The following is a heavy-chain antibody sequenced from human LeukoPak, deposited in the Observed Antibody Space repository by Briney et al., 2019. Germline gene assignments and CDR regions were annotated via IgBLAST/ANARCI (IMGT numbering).Heavy chain of an antibody. Sequence: TSETLSLTCTVSGGSISRSQYYWGWIRQPPGKGLEWIGTIYYSGNTFYNPSLKSRVTISVDTSKNQFSLKLSSVTAADTAVYYCARSVVVTATSFDYWGQGTLVTVSS. J-gene: IGHJ4*02. CDR2: IYYSGNT. D-gene: IGHD2-21*02. CDR3: ARSVVVTATSFDY. V-gene: IGHV4-39*07. CDR1: GGSISRSQYY.